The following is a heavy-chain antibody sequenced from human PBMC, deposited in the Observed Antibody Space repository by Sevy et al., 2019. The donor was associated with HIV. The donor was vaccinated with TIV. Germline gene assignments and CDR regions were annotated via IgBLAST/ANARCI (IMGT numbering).Heavy chain of an antibody. J-gene: IGHJ4*02. CDR1: GFTFNSYA. CDR2: ISTGGGFT. Sequence: GGSLRLSCATSGFTFNSYAMSWVRQAPGKGLEWVSTISTGGGFTYYADSVKGRFSISRDNFNNTLFLQMNGLRADDTAMYYCAKDFLSPNYYGTQFDFWGQGTVVTVS. CDR3: AKDFLSPNYYGTQFDF. V-gene: IGHV3-23*01. D-gene: IGHD3-10*01.